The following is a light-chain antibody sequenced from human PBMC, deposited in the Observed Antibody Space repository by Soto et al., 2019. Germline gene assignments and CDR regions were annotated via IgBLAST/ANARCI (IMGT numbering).Light chain of an antibody. CDR1: KLGDKY. CDR2: QDT. CDR3: QAWDSSTEVV. J-gene: IGLJ2*01. V-gene: IGLV3-1*01. Sequence: SNELTQPPSVSVSPGQTASITCSGDKLGDKYACWYQQKPGQSPLLVISQDTKRPSGIPERFSGSNSGNTATLTISGTQAMDEADYYCQAWDSSTEVVFGGGTKLTVL.